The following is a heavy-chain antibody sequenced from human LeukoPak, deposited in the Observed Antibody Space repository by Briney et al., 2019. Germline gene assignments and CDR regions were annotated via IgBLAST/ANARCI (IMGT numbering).Heavy chain of an antibody. J-gene: IGHJ3*02. CDR1: GGTFSSYA. Sequence: SVKVSCKASGGTFSSYAISWVRQAPGQGLEWMGRIIPIFGTANYAQKFQGRVTITTDESTSTAYMELSSLRSGDTAVYYCARSVDYYDSSGYYFGAFDIWGQGTMVTVSS. V-gene: IGHV1-69*05. CDR2: IIPIFGTA. D-gene: IGHD3-22*01. CDR3: ARSVDYYDSSGYYFGAFDI.